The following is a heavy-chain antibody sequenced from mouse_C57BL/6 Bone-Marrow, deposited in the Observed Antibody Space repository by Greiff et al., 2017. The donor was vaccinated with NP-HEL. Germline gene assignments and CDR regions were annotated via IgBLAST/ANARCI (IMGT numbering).Heavy chain of an antibody. CDR2: IDPENGDT. D-gene: IGHD1-1*01. J-gene: IGHJ2*01. V-gene: IGHV14-4*01. Sequence: EVQLQQSGAELVRPGASVKLSCTASGFNIKDDYMHWVKQRPEQGLEWIGWIDPENGDTEYASKFQGKATITADTSSNTAYLQLSSLTSEDTAVYYCTTATVVGGYYFDYWGQGTTLTVSS. CDR1: GFNIKDDY. CDR3: TTATVVGGYYFDY.